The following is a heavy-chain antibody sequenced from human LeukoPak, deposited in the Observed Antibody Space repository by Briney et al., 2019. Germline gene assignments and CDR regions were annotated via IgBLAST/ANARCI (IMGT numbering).Heavy chain of an antibody. CDR1: GGSISSYY. CDR3: ARVNELYYYYGMDV. J-gene: IGHJ6*02. Sequence: SETLSLTCTVSGGSISSYYWSWIRQPPGKGLEWIGYIYYSRSTNYNPSLKSRVTISVHTSKNKFSLKLSSVTAADTAVDYCARVNELYYYYGMDVWGQGTTVTVSS. V-gene: IGHV4-59*01. D-gene: IGHD1-1*01. CDR2: IYYSRST.